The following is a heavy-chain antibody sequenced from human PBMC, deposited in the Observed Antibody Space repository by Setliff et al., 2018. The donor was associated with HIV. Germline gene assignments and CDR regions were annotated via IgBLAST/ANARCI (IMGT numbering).Heavy chain of an antibody. J-gene: IGHJ2*01. Sequence: ASETLSLTCTVSGGSISPYYWSWIRQPPGKGLEWIAWISDSGTTNYNPSLKSRVTLSVDTSKNQFSLSLTSVTGADTAVYYCARVGPPRDYYDSSGYYWYFDLWGRGTLVTVSS. CDR2: ISDSGTT. V-gene: IGHV4-59*01. CDR1: GGSISPYY. D-gene: IGHD3-22*01. CDR3: ARVGPPRDYYDSSGYYWYFDL.